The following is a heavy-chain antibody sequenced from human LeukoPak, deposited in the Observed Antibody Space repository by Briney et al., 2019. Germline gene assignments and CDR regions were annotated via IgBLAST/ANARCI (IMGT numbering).Heavy chain of an antibody. J-gene: IGHJ4*02. Sequence: NPGGSLRLSCTASGFTFGDYAMSWFRQAPGKGLEWVGFIRSKAYGGTTEYAASVKGRFTISRDDSKSIAYLQMNSLKTEDTAVYYCTREGAYDQFDYWGQGTLVTVSS. V-gene: IGHV3-49*05. D-gene: IGHD5-12*01. CDR1: GFTFGDYA. CDR3: TREGAYDQFDY. CDR2: IRSKAYGGTT.